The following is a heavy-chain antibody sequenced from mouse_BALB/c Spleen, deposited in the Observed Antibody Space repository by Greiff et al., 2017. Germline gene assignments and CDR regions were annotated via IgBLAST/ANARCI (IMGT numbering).Heavy chain of an antibody. V-gene: IGHV5-9-4*01. CDR1: GFTFSSYA. CDR3: ARDNYGRDYYAMDY. D-gene: IGHD1-1*01. CDR2: ISSGGSYT. Sequence: EVKLVESGGGLVKPGGSLKLSCAASGFTFSSYAMSWVRQSPEKRLEWVAEISSGGSYTYYPDTVTGRFTISRDNAKNTLYLEMSSLRSEDTAMYYCARDNYGRDYYAMDYWGQGTSVTVSS. J-gene: IGHJ4*01.